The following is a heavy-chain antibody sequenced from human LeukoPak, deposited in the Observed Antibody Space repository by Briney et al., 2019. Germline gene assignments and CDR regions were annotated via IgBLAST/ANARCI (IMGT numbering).Heavy chain of an antibody. V-gene: IGHV3-74*01. CDR1: GFTFSSYW. D-gene: IGHD6-13*01. Sequence: GGSLRLSCAASGFTFSSYWMHWIRQAPGKGLVWVSRINSDGSTTSYADSVKGRFTISRDNAKNTLFLQMNSLRAEDTAVYYCARGSNSWYYMDVWGKGTTVTVSS. CDR2: INSDGSTT. J-gene: IGHJ6*03. CDR3: ARGSNSWYYMDV.